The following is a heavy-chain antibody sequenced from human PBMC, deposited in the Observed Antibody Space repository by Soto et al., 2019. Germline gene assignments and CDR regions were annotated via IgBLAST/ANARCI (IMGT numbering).Heavy chain of an antibody. CDR1: GFVFTNFW. CDR3: AKDSWHFDL. J-gene: IGHJ4*02. Sequence: GGSLRLSCEASGFVFTNFWMHWVRHVPGKGLVWVARIDTSGHSTNYAESVKGRFTISRDNAKNTVSLQMNSLRVEDTGVYYCAKDSWHFDLWSQGSQVTVSS. V-gene: IGHV3-74*01. CDR2: IDTSGHST.